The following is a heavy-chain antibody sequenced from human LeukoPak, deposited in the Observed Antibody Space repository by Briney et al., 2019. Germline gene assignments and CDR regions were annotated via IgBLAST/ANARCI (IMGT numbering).Heavy chain of an antibody. CDR3: ARAMDMDTAMVFDY. J-gene: IGHJ4*02. CDR2: SYTSGST. D-gene: IGHD5-18*01. CDR1: GGSISSYY. Sequence: SETLSLTRTGSGGSISSYYWSWIRQPARKGLEWIGRSYTSGSTNYNPSLKSRVTISVDKSKNQFSLKLSSVTAADTAVYYCARAMDMDTAMVFDYWGQGTLVTVSS. V-gene: IGHV4-4*07.